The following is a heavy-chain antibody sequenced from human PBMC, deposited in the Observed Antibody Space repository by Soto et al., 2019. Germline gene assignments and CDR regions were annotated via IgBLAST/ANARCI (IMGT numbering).Heavy chain of an antibody. V-gene: IGHV3-30*03. CDR1: GFTFSSYG. J-gene: IGHJ4*02. D-gene: IGHD6-19*01. CDR2: ISYDGSNK. Sequence: QVQLVESGGGVVQPGRSLRLSCAASGFTFSSYGMHWVRQAPGKGLEWVAVISYDGSNKYYADSVKGRFTISRDNSKNTLYLQMNSLRAEDTAVYYCAREWQWLAYFDYWGQGTLVTVSS. CDR3: AREWQWLAYFDY.